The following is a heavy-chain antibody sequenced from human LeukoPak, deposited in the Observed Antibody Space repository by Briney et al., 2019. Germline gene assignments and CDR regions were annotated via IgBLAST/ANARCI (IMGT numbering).Heavy chain of an antibody. CDR1: GYTFSSYE. CDR2: ISSSGGTI. V-gene: IGHV3-48*03. D-gene: IGHD6-13*01. CDR3: ASAGQIVCSWYAFDI. J-gene: IGHJ3*02. Sequence: GGSLRLSCVASGYTFSSYEMNWVRQAPGKGLECVAYISSSGGTIYYADSVKGRFTMSRDYAKASLYLQMDSLRAEDTAVYYCASAGQIVCSWYAFDIWGQGTMVTVSS.